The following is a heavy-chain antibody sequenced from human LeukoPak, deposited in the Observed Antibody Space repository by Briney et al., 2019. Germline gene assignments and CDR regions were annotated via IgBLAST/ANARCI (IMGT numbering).Heavy chain of an antibody. CDR1: GFTFSSYW. Sequence: GGSLRLSCAASGFTFSSYWMHWVRQAPGKGLVWVSRINSDGSSTSYADSVKGRFTISRDNAKNSLYLQMNSLRAEDTALYYCARVFGYYDSSGYYSNDYWGQGTLVTVSS. J-gene: IGHJ4*02. V-gene: IGHV3-74*01. CDR2: INSDGSST. D-gene: IGHD3-22*01. CDR3: ARVFGYYDSSGYYSNDY.